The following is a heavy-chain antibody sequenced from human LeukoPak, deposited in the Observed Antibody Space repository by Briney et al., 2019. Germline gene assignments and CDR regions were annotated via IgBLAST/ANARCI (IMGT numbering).Heavy chain of an antibody. D-gene: IGHD3-22*01. CDR1: GFTFSTYA. V-gene: IGHV3-23*01. CDR2: ISGSGGST. Sequence: GGSLRLSCAASGFTFSTYAMTWVRQAPGKGLEWVSAISGSGGSTYYADSVRGRFTISRDNSKNAFYVQMNSLRPEDTAVYYCAKHADSNGMPRAGFEYWGQGTLVTVSS. J-gene: IGHJ4*02. CDR3: AKHADSNGMPRAGFEY.